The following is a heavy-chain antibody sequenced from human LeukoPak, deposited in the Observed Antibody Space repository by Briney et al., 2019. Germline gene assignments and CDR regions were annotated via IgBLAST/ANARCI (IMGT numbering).Heavy chain of an antibody. V-gene: IGHV1-58*01. CDR1: GFTLSGSA. CDR2: VLVDRGRT. Sequence: SVNVSCKASGFTLSGSAVQWVRPARGQRLAGLGWVLVDRGRTHFLQKLQDRVILTRDMATNTPSMALTRLPSEHTAVYYCATDSTPLVRGLIIAFAYWGQGPQVTVSA. D-gene: IGHD3-10*01. CDR3: ATDSTPLVRGLIIAFAY. J-gene: IGHJ4*02.